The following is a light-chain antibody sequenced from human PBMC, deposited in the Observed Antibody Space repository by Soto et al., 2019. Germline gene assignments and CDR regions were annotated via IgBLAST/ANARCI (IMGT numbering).Light chain of an antibody. CDR3: QQSYSTSRT. Sequence: DIQMTQSPSSLSASVGDRVTITCRASQSISSYLDWYQQKPGKAPKLLIYAASSLQSGVPSRFSGSGSGTDFTLTISSLQSEDFATYYCQQSYSTSRTFGKVTKVEIK. J-gene: IGKJ1*01. V-gene: IGKV1-39*01. CDR2: AAS. CDR1: QSISSY.